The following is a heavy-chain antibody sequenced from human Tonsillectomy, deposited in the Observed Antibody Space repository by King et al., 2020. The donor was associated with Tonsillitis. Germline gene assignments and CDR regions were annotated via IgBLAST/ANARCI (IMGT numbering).Heavy chain of an antibody. D-gene: IGHD1-14*01. Sequence: QLVQSGAEVKKSGASVKVSCKASGYTFSGYYIHWVRQAPGQGLEWIGWINPKSGGTNYAQKFQGRVTMTRDTSISTVYMDLSRLRFDDAALYYCAREAGFSRFDPWGQGTLVTVSS. V-gene: IGHV1-2*02. J-gene: IGHJ5*02. CDR1: GYTFSGYY. CDR2: INPKSGGT. CDR3: AREAGFSRFDP.